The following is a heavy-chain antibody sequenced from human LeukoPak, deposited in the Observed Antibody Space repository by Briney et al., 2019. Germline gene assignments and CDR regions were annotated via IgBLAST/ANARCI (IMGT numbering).Heavy chain of an antibody. CDR3: AKGGDYCDSSGYYLFDY. CDR2: LLYVGGNK. V-gene: IGHV3-30*18. Sequence: GGALRLSPAASRFSFSSYGMHRVRPAPRKGREWVAALLYVGGNKYYAGSVKGRFTISRDNAKNSLYLQMNSLRAEDMALCYCAKGGDYCDSSGYYLFDYWGQGTLVTVSS. D-gene: IGHD3-22*01. CDR1: RFSFSSYG. J-gene: IGHJ4*02.